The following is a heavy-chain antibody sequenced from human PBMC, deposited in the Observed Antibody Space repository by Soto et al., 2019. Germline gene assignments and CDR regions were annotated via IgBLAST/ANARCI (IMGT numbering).Heavy chain of an antibody. V-gene: IGHV4-39*01. CDR2: MFYSGLT. Sequence: PSETLSLTCTVSGGSIRVQSYYWTWIRQTPGKGLEWIGSMFYSGLTYYNPSLKSRVTLSVDTSKNQFSVRLNSVTAADTAVYYCAPLSVSLSGPYGIHVWGQGTTVTVSS. J-gene: IGHJ6*02. CDR3: APLSVSLSGPYGIHV. D-gene: IGHD2-15*01. CDR1: GGSIRVQSYY.